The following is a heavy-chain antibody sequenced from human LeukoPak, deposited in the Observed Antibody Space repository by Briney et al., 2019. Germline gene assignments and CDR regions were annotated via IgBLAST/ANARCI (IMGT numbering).Heavy chain of an antibody. CDR2: IYYSGST. Sequence: SETLSLTCTVSGDSISDINHYWGWIRQPPGKGLEWIGSIYYSGSTYYNPSLKSRVTISVDTSKNQFSLKLSSVTAADTAVYYCASGDSSGYYQYYFDYWGQGTLVTVSS. CDR1: GDSISDINHY. J-gene: IGHJ4*02. V-gene: IGHV4-39*01. D-gene: IGHD3-22*01. CDR3: ASGDSSGYYQYYFDY.